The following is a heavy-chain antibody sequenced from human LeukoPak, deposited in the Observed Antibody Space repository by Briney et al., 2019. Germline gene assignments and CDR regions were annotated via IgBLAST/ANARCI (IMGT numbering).Heavy chain of an antibody. J-gene: IGHJ4*02. CDR1: GFAFSSYD. CDR3: ARVSPYCSSTSCYFDY. D-gene: IGHD2-2*01. Sequence: GGSLRLSCAASGFAFSSYDMHWVRQATGKGLEWVSAIGTAGDTYYPGSVKGRFTISRENAKNSLYLQMNSLRARDTAVYYCARVSPYCSSTSCYFDYWGQGTLVTVSS. V-gene: IGHV3-13*04. CDR2: IGTAGDT.